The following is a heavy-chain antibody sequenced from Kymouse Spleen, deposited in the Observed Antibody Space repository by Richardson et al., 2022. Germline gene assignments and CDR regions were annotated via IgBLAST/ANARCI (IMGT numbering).Heavy chain of an antibody. V-gene: IGHV4-59*01. Sequence: QVQLQESGPGLVKPSETLSLTCTVSGGSISSYYWSWIRQPPGKGLEWIGYIYYSGSTNYNPSLKSRVTISVDTSKNQFSLKLSSVTAADTAVYYCAREDITPFDYWGQGTLVTVSS. D-gene: IGHD2-15*01,IGHD2-2*02,IGHD2-8*01. J-gene: IGHJ4*02. CDR2: IYYSGST. CDR1: GGSISSYY. CDR3: AREDITPFDY.